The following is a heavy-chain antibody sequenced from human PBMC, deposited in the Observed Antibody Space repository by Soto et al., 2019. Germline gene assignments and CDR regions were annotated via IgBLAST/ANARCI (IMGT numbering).Heavy chain of an antibody. V-gene: IGHV2-5*02. CDR3: AHRQTEFEDILTGYPAYYYYMDV. CDR1: GFSLSTSGVG. J-gene: IGHJ6*03. CDR2: IYWDDDK. D-gene: IGHD3-9*01. Sequence: SGPTLVNPTQTLTLTCTFSGFSLSTSGVGVGWIRQPPGKALEWLALIYWDDDKRYSPSLKSRLTITKDTSKNQVVLTMTNMDPVDTATYYCAHRQTEFEDILTGYPAYYYYMDVWGKGTTVTVSS.